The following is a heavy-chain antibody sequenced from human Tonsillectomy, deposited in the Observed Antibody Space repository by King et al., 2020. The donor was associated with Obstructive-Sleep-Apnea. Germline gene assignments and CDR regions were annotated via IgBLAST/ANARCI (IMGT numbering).Heavy chain of an antibody. CDR1: GFTFSSYA. J-gene: IGHJ6*02. Sequence: QLVQSGGGLVQPGGSLRLSCAASGFTFSSYAMIWVRQAPGEGLECVSAISGSCGSTFYADSVKGRFTISRYNSKNTLHLKMNSLRAEDTAVYYCAKDVYSSSWYGEPYYYYGMDVWGQGTTVTVSS. D-gene: IGHD6-13*01. CDR2: ISGSCGST. V-gene: IGHV3-23*04. CDR3: AKDVYSSSWYGEPYYYYGMDV.